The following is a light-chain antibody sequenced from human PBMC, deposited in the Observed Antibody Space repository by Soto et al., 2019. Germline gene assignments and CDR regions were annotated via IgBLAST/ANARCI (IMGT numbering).Light chain of an antibody. J-gene: IGKJ5*01. CDR1: QTISSW. CDR3: QQLPDYPIT. Sequence: DIQMTQSPSTLSGSVGDRVTITCRASQTISSWLAWYQQKPGKAPKLLIYAASTLQSGVPSRFSGSGSGTDLTLTISSLQSEDFAPYYCQQLPDYPITLRQGTRLEIK. V-gene: IGKV1-5*01. CDR2: AAS.